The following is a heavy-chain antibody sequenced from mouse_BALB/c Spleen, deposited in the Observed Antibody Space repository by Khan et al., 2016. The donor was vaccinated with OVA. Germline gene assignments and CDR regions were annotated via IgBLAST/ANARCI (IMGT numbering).Heavy chain of an antibody. V-gene: IGHV1S29*02. CDR1: GYTFTDYN. Sequence: VQLQQSGPELVKPGASVKISCKASGYTFTDYNMDWVKQSHGKSFEWIGFIYPNDGGTGYNQKFKAKATMTVDISSSTAYMELRRLTSEDSAVYYCTRSGYGSFAYWGQGTLVTVSA. D-gene: IGHD1-2*01. CDR3: TRSGYGSFAY. CDR2: IYPNDGGT. J-gene: IGHJ3*01.